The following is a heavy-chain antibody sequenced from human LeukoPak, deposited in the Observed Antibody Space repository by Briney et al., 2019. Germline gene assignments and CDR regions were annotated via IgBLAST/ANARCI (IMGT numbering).Heavy chain of an antibody. J-gene: IGHJ5*02. D-gene: IGHD3-3*01. V-gene: IGHV3-48*03. CDR2: ISSSGSTI. CDR3: ARDRYDFWSGYSLNWFDP. Sequence: PGGSLRLSCAASGFSFSSYEMNWVRQAPGKGLEWVSYISSSGSTIYYADSVKGRFTISRDNAKNSLYLQMNDLRAEDTAVYYCARDRYDFWSGYSLNWFDPWGQGTLVTVSS. CDR1: GFSFSSYE.